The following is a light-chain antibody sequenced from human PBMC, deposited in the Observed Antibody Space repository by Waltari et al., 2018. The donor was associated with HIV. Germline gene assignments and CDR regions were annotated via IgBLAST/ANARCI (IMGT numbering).Light chain of an antibody. J-gene: IGLJ1*01. Sequence: QSVLTQPPSASGTPGQRVTISCSGSSSNIGSNTVNWYQQLPGTAPKLRIYSNNQRPSGVPDRFSGSKSGTSASLAISGLQSEDEADYYCAAWDDSSYVFGTGTKVTVL. CDR2: SNN. CDR3: AAWDDSSYV. V-gene: IGLV1-44*01. CDR1: SSNIGSNT.